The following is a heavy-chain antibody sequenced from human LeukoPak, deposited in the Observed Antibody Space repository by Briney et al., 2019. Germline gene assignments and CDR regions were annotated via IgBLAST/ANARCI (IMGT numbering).Heavy chain of an antibody. CDR3: ARSSYFGWLSPPMGY. CDR1: GYTFTSYG. J-gene: IGHJ4*02. Sequence: ASVKVSCKASGYTFTSYGISWVRQAPGQGLEWMGWISAYNGNTNYAQKLQGRVTMTTDTSTSTAYMELRSLRSDDTAVYYCARSSYFGWLSPPMGYWGQGTLVTVSS. CDR2: ISAYNGNT. V-gene: IGHV1-18*01. D-gene: IGHD3-9*01.